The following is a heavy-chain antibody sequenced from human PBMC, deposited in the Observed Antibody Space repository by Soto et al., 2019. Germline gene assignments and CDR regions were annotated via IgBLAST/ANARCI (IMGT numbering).Heavy chain of an antibody. CDR2: ISSSGSTI. CDR3: ASLQTYYYDSSGCRGWFDP. Sequence: GGSLRLSCAASGFTFSDYYMSWIRQAPGKGLEWVSYISSSGSTIYYADSVKGRFTISRDNAKNSLYLQMNSLRAEDTAVYYCASLQTYYYDSSGCRGWFDPWGQGTLVTVSS. CDR1: GFTFSDYY. J-gene: IGHJ5*02. V-gene: IGHV3-11*01. D-gene: IGHD3-22*01.